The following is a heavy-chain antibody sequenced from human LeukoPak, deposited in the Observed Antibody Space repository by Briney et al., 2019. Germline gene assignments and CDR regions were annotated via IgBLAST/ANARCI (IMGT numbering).Heavy chain of an antibody. CDR1: GGSISSSSYY. J-gene: IGHJ6*03. D-gene: IGHD3-3*01. Sequence: SETLSLTCTVSGGSISSSSYYWGWIRQPPGKGLEWIGSIYYSGSTYYNPSLKSRVTISVDTSKNQFSLKLSSVTAADTAVYYCARETSPITIFGVVIMEYYYYMDVWGKGTTVTVSS. CDR2: IYYSGST. V-gene: IGHV4-39*07. CDR3: ARETSPITIFGVVIMEYYYYMDV.